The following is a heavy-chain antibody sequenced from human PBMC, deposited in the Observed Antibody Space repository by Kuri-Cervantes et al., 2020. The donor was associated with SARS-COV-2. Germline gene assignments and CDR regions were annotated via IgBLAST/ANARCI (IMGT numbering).Heavy chain of an antibody. CDR3: ARHFYGGNAIFQY. V-gene: IGHV4-4*08. CDR1: GASSNTYY. D-gene: IGHD4-23*01. J-gene: IGHJ4*02. CDR2: IFTSGRT. Sequence: ESLKISCTVSGASSNTYYWGWIRQPPGKGLEWIGNIFTSGRTNYNPSLKSRVTISVDTSKNQFSLKLSSVTAADTAVYYCARHFYGGNAIFQYWGQGTLVTVSS.